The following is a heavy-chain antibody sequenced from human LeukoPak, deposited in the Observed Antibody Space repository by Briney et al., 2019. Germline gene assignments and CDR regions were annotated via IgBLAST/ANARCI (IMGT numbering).Heavy chain of an antibody. J-gene: IGHJ3*02. CDR3: AKPKNILTGSDALDI. V-gene: IGHV3-30*18. CDR1: GFTFSSYG. D-gene: IGHD3-9*01. Sequence: GGSLRLSCAASGFTFSSYGMHWVRQAPGKGLEWVAVISYDGSNKYYADSVKGRFTISRDNSKNTLYLQMNSLRAEDTAVYYCAKPKNILTGSDALDIWGQGTMVTVSS. CDR2: ISYDGSNK.